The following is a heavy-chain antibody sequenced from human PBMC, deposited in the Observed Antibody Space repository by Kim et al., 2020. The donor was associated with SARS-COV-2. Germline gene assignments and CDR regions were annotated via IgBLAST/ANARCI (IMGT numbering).Heavy chain of an antibody. CDR3: AKDLVSSSFRAFHI. Sequence: GGSLRLSCAASGFTFGDFAMHWVRQDPGKGLEWVSGLSWNSGVIGYADSVKGRFTISRHNAENSLYLQMNSLRAEDTAFYYCAKDLVSSSFRAFHIWGQGTMVTVPS. D-gene: IGHD6-6*01. V-gene: IGHV3-9*01. CDR2: LSWNSGVI. J-gene: IGHJ3*02. CDR1: GFTFGDFA.